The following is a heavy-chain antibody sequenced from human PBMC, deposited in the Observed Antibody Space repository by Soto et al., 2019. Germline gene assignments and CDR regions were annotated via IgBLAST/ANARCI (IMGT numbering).Heavy chain of an antibody. CDR1: GFTFSSYA. CDR3: AKSFMVPNRYWFES. D-gene: IGHD3-10*01. CDR2: IVGSGGDT. V-gene: IGHV3-23*01. J-gene: IGHJ5*01. Sequence: GESLKISCAASGFTFSSYAMGWVRQAPGKGLEWVSAIVGSGGDTFHADSVRGRFTISRDNFKNTLYLQMNNLRAEDTAIYYCAKSFMVPNRYWFESWGQGTLVTVSS.